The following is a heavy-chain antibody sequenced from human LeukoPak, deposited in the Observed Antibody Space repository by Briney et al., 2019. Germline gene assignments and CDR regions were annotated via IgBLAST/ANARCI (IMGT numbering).Heavy chain of an antibody. J-gene: IGHJ6*03. CDR1: GGSISSYY. V-gene: IGHV4-59*01. CDR3: ARTTEGYCRGRSCYSYYYYMDV. CDR2: IHYSGST. D-gene: IGHD2-15*01. Sequence: PSETLSLTCTVSGGSISSYYWSWIRQPPGKGLEWIGYIHYSGSTNYHPSLKSRVTISVDTSKNQFSLKLSSVTAADTAVYYCARTTEGYCRGRSCYSYYYYMDVWGKGTTVTVSS.